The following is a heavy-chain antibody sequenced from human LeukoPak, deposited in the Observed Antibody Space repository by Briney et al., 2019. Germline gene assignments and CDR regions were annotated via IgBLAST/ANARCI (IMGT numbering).Heavy chain of an antibody. CDR2: ISSDGSNN. Sequence: GGSVRLSCEASGFIFSTYAMHRVRQAPGKGLEGLAVISSDGSNNYHVDSVKGRFTISRDNSKNTLYLEMDSVRLGDTAVYYCARDDIIVGATALDYWGQGTLVTVSS. CDR1: GFIFSTYA. V-gene: IGHV3-30*04. J-gene: IGHJ4*02. CDR3: ARDDIIVGATALDY. D-gene: IGHD1-26*01.